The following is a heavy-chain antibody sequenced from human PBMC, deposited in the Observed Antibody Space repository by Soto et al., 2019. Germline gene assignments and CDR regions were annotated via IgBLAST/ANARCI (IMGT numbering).Heavy chain of an antibody. CDR3: APHTLGTGMPSGY. CDR2: IGGYKGNT. V-gene: IGHV1-18*01. CDR1: GYTFTNYG. J-gene: IGHJ4*02. Sequence: QVQLVQSGAEVREPGASVKVSCKASGYTFTNYGVSWVRQAPGQGLEWMGWIGGYKGNTNYAQKLQGRVTLTTDTSTSTAYMEMRSLRYDDTAVYYCAPHTLGTGMPSGYWGQGTLVTVSS. D-gene: IGHD5-18*01.